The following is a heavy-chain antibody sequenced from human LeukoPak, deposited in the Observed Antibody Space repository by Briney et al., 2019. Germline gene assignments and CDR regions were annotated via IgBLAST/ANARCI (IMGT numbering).Heavy chain of an antibody. J-gene: IGHJ4*02. Sequence: SETPSLTCTVSGGSIGGYYWTWIRQPPGKGLEWIAYIYYSGTTNYNPSLKSRVTISIDTSKNQFSLNLNSVTAADTAVYYCARGSDSSPFYWGQGTLVTVSS. D-gene: IGHD6-19*01. CDR2: IYYSGTT. V-gene: IGHV4-59*01. CDR1: GGSIGGYY. CDR3: ARGSDSSPFY.